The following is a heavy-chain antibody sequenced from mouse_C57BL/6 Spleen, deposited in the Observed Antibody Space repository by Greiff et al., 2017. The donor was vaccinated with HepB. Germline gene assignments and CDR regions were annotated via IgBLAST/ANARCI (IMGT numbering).Heavy chain of an antibody. D-gene: IGHD2-3*01. V-gene: IGHV1-55*01. CDR2: IYLGSVST. J-gene: IGHJ3*01. CDR1: GYTFTSYW. CDR3: ARWGLLREAWFAY. Sequence: QVQLQQPGAELVKPGASVKMSCQASGYTFTSYWITWVKQRPGKGLEWIGDIYLGSVSTNNNEKLKSKATLTVDTSSSTAYMQLSSLTSEEYAVYYCARWGLLREAWFAYWGQVTLVTVAA.